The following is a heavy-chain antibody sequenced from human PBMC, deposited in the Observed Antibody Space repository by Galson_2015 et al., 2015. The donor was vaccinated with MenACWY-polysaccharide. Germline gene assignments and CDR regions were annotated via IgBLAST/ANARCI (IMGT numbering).Heavy chain of an antibody. CDR3: ARTRCNSWYFDY. V-gene: IGHV3-23*01. CDR2: ISGSGDRT. CDR1: GFIYRNYV. D-gene: IGHD6-13*01. J-gene: IGHJ4*02. Sequence: SLRLSCAASGFIYRNYVMSWVRQAPGKGLEWVSSISGSGDRTYYASSVKGRFTISRDNSKNTLHLQMDSLRTEDTALYYCARTRCNSWYFDYWGQGTLVTVSS.